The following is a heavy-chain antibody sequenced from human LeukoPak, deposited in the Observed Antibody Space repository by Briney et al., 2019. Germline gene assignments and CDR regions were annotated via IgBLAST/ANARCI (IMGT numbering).Heavy chain of an antibody. CDR1: GYTFTGYY. CDR3: ARDVVAAAGTWDY. Sequence: ASVKVSCKASGYTFTGYYMHWVRQAPGQGLEWIGWINPNSGGTNYAQKFQGRVTMTRDTSISTACMELSRLRSDDTAVYYCARDVVAAAGTWDYWGQGTLVTVSS. J-gene: IGHJ4*02. D-gene: IGHD6-13*01. V-gene: IGHV1-2*02. CDR2: INPNSGGT.